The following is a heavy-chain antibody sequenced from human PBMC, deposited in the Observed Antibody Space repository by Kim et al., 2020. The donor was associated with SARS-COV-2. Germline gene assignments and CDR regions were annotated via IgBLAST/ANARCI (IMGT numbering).Heavy chain of an antibody. J-gene: IGHJ4*02. Sequence: GESLKISCHVSGNRFRDYWVAWVRQMPGKGLELMAIIYPGDSDSKYNPSFEGQVAISVDTSVSSVYLQMNSLKPSDTGIYYCARGGTGTAMDFFDRWGQGTLVTVSS. CDR2: IYPGDSDS. D-gene: IGHD5-18*01. CDR3: ARGGTGTAMDFFDR. V-gene: IGHV5-51*01. CDR1: GNRFRDYW.